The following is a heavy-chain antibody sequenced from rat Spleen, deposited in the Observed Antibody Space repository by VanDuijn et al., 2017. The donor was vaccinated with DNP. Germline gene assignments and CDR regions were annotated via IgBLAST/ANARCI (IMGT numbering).Heavy chain of an antibody. D-gene: IGHD1-12*01. J-gene: IGHJ3*01. Sequence: EVQLVESGGGLVQPGRSLKLSCVASGFTFHNYWMPWIRQVPGKGLEWVASITTSGVNTYYPHSVKGRFTISRDNAKNTLYLQMNSLRSEDTATYYCARGDYRDSYAPNWFAYWGQGTLVTVSS. V-gene: IGHV5-31*01. CDR1: GFTFHNYW. CDR3: ARGDYRDSYAPNWFAY. CDR2: ITTSGVNT.